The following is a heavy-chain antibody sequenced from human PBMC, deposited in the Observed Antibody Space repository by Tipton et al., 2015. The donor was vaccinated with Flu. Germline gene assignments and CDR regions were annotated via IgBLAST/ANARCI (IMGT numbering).Heavy chain of an antibody. CDR2: LYWDDDK. Sequence: LVKPTQTLTLTCTFSGFSLSTSGVGVGWIRQPPGKALEWLALLYWDDDKRYSPSLKSMLTITKDTSKNQVVLTMTNMDPVDTATYYCAPPPGIAAAPSNGFDPWGQGTLVTVPS. J-gene: IGHJ5*02. CDR3: APPPGIAAAPSNGFDP. D-gene: IGHD6-13*01. V-gene: IGHV2-5*02. CDR1: GFSLSTSGVG.